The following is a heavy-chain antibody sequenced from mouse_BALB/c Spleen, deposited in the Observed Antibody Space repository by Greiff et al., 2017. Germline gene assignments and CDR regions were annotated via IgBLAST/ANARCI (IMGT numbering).Heavy chain of an antibody. CDR1: GYTFTSYT. V-gene: IGHV1-4*01. CDR2: INPSSGYT. CDR3: ANIYYGNYGGAMDY. J-gene: IGHJ4*01. Sequence: VQLQQSGAELARPGASVKMSCKASGYTFTSYTMHWVKQRPGQGLEWIGYINPSSGYTNYNQKFKDKATLTADKSSSTAYMQLSSLTSEDSAVYYCANIYYGNYGGAMDYWGQGTSVTVSS. D-gene: IGHD2-1*01.